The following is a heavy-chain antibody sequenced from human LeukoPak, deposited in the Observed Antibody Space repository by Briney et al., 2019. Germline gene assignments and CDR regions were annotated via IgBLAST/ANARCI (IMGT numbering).Heavy chain of an antibody. D-gene: IGHD6-19*01. J-gene: IGHJ5*02. CDR2: IYSGGST. CDR3: ARLYNSGWSNWFDP. CDR1: GFTVSSNY. V-gene: IGHV3-53*01. Sequence: SGGSLRLSYAASGFTVSSNYMSWVRQAPGKGLEWVSVIYSGGSTYYGDSVKGRFTISRDNSKNTLYLQMNSLRAEDTAVYYCARLYNSGWSNWFDPWAREPWSPSPQ.